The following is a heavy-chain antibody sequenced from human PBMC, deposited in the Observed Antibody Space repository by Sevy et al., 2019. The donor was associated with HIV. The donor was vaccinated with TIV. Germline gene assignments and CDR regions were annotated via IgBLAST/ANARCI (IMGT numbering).Heavy chain of an antibody. CDR2: ISYDGSTK. V-gene: IGHV3-30*18. D-gene: IGHD3-10*01. CDR1: GFIFSSYG. CDR3: AKDREGLTGRGEFYYGMDV. J-gene: IGHJ6*02. Sequence: GGSLRLSCGASGFIFSSYGMHWVRQAPGKGLEWVAVISYDGSTKYYADSVKGRFTISRDNSKKTLYMEMNSLRAEDTALYYCAKDREGLTGRGEFYYGMDVWGQGTTVTVSS.